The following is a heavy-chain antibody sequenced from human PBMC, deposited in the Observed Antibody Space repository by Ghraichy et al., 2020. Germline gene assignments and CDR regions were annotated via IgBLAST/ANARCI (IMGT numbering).Heavy chain of an antibody. J-gene: IGHJ4*02. CDR1: GFIVSSNY. Sequence: GESLNISCAASGFIVSSNYMSWVRQAPGKGLEWVSVIYSGGSTYYADSVKGRFTISRDNSKNTLYLQMNSLRAEDTAVYYCARGGGWHSVDYWGQGTLVTVSS. CDR3: ARGGGWHSVDY. CDR2: IYSGGST. V-gene: IGHV3-53*01. D-gene: IGHD3-16*01.